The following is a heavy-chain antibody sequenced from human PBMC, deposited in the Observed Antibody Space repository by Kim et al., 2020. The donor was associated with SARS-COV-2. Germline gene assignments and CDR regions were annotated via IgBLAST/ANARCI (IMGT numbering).Heavy chain of an antibody. Sequence: GGSLRLSCAASGFNLSTNGMHWVRQAPGKGLEWVAVIWFDGRNKFYEDSVKGRFTISRDMSKNTLYLQMTSLRVEDTAVYYCAKDTEAGYFDYWGQGTLVTVSS. V-gene: IGHV3-33*03. CDR2: IWFDGRNK. CDR3: AKDTEAGYFDY. D-gene: IGHD6-19*01. CDR1: GFNLSTNG. J-gene: IGHJ4*02.